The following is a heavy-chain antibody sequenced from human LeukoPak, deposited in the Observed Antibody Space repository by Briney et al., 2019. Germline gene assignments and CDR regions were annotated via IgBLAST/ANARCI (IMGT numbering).Heavy chain of an antibody. Sequence: KPSGTLSLTCTVSGGSISSYYWSWIRQPPGKGLEWIGYIFYSGSTNYNPLLKSRVTISVDTSKNQFSLKLSSVTAADTAVYYCARGDSSGWYFDYWGQGTLVTVSS. D-gene: IGHD6-19*01. CDR3: ARGDSSGWYFDY. CDR1: GGSISSYY. V-gene: IGHV4-59*01. J-gene: IGHJ4*02. CDR2: IFYSGST.